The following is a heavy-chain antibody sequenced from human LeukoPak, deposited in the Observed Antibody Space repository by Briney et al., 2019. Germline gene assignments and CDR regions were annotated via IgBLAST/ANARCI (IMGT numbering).Heavy chain of an antibody. CDR1: GFTFSSYE. Sequence: GGSLRLSCAASGFTFSSYEMNWVRQAPGKGLEWVSYISRSGRTIYYVDSVKGRFIISRDNAKNSLYLQMNSLRAEDTAVYYCAREQLRGSSLDYWGQGTLVTVSS. D-gene: IGHD1-26*01. V-gene: IGHV3-48*03. CDR3: AREQLRGSSLDY. CDR2: ISRSGRTI. J-gene: IGHJ4*02.